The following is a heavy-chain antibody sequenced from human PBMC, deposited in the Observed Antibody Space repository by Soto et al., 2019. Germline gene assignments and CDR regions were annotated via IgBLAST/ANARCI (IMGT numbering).Heavy chain of an antibody. J-gene: IGHJ4*02. CDR1: GLSLSDYY. Sequence: PGGSLRLSCVASGLSLSDYYMSWIRQAPGGGVEWVSYISDSASYATYADSVKGRFTISRDNAKNTLYLQMNSLKSENTAVYYCATFHSGSGNGFWGQGTLVSVSS. V-gene: IGHV3-11*06. CDR3: ATFHSGSGNGF. CDR2: ISDSASYA. D-gene: IGHD3-10*01.